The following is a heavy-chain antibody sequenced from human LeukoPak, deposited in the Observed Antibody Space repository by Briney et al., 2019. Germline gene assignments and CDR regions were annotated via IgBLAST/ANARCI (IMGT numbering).Heavy chain of an antibody. D-gene: IGHD4-11*01. CDR2: IYPTDSTT. CDR1: GYSFTSNW. CDR3: ARLHDYSNYPRYYYYYMDV. Sequence: RESLKISCKGSGYSFTSNWIAWVRQMPGKGLEWMGIIYPTDSTTRYSPSFQGQVTISADKSISAAYLQWSSLKASDTAIYYCARLHDYSNYPRYYYYYMDVWGQGTTVTVSS. J-gene: IGHJ6*02. V-gene: IGHV5-51*01.